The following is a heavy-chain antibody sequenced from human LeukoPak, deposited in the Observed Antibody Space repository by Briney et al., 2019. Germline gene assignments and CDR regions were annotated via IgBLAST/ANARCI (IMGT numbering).Heavy chain of an antibody. V-gene: IGHV3-48*04. CDR2: ISSTSTTI. CDR3: ASRLAAAGPEGGDY. CDR1: GFTFSSSS. J-gene: IGHJ4*02. D-gene: IGHD6-13*01. Sequence: PGGSLRLSCAASGFTFSSSSMNWVHQAPGKGLEWVSYISSTSTTIYYADSVKGRFTISRDNAKNSLYLQMNSLRAEDTAVYYCASRLAAAGPEGGDYWGQGTLVTVSS.